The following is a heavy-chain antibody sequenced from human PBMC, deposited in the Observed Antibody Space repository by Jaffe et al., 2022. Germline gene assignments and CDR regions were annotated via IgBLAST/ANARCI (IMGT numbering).Heavy chain of an antibody. D-gene: IGHD2-8*02. J-gene: IGHJ4*02. V-gene: IGHV7-4-1*02. CDR2: INTNTENP. CDR1: GYNFTNYA. CDR3: ARDRDCNGGGCEVVSDY. Sequence: QVKLVQSGSEVKKPGASVRVSCKTSGYNFTNYAMNWVRQAPGQGLEWMGWINTNTENPTYAQGFTGRFVFSLDTSVSTAFLQISGLKADDTAVYYCARDRDCNGGGCEVVSDYWGQGTLVTVSS.